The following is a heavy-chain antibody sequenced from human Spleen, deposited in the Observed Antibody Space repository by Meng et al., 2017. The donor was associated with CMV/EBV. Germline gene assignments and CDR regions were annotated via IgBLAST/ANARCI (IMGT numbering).Heavy chain of an antibody. Sequence: GGSLRLSCAASGFTFTINGMRWVRQAPGKVLEWVAFIRYDGGNKYYADSVKGRFTISRDNSKNTLYLQLNSLRTEDTAVYYCAKVSKYSSSSSDASDIWGQGTMVTVSS. J-gene: IGHJ3*02. D-gene: IGHD6-6*01. CDR1: GFTFTING. V-gene: IGHV3-30*02. CDR2: IRYDGGNK. CDR3: AKVSKYSSSSSDASDI.